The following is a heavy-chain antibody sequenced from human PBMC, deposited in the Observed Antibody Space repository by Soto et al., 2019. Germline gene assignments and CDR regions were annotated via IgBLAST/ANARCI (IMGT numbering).Heavy chain of an antibody. D-gene: IGHD2-2*01. J-gene: IGHJ6*03. V-gene: IGHV3-49*03. Sequence: GGSLRLSCTASGFTFGDYAMSWFRQAPGKGLEWVGFIRSKAYGGTTEYAASVKGRFTISRDDSKSIAYLQMNSLKTEDTAVYYCTRERYCSSTSCYFYYYYMDVWGKGTTVTVSS. CDR2: IRSKAYGGTT. CDR1: GFTFGDYA. CDR3: TRERYCSSTSCYFYYYYMDV.